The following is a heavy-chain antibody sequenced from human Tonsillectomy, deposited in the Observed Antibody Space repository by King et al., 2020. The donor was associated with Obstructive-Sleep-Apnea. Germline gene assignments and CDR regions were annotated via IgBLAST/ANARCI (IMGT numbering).Heavy chain of an antibody. Sequence: VQLQESGPGLLKPSETLSLTCTVSGGSITNYYWGWIRQPPGKGLELIGYIYYSGSTDYNPSLKNRVTISVDTSKNQFSLKLTSVTAADTAVYYCARESYNSGWYGADYYYYGMDVWVQGTTVIVSS. V-gene: IGHV4-59*01. CDR2: IYYSGST. D-gene: IGHD6-19*01. CDR3: ARESYNSGWYGADYYYYGMDV. J-gene: IGHJ6*02. CDR1: GGSITNYY.